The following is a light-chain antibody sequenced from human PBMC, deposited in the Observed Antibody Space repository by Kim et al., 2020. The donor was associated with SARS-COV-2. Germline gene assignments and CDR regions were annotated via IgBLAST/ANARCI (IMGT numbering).Light chain of an antibody. Sequence: GQRVTISCSGSSPNIGSDYVYWYQQRPGTAPKLLIYRNNQRPSGVPDRFSGSKSGTSASLAISGLRSEDEADYYCAAWDDSLSGRVFGGGTQLTVL. CDR3: AAWDDSLSGRV. CDR1: SPNIGSDY. V-gene: IGLV1-47*01. CDR2: RNN. J-gene: IGLJ2*01.